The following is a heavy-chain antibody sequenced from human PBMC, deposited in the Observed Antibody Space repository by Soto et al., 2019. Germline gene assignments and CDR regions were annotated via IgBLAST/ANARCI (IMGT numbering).Heavy chain of an antibody. J-gene: IGHJ6*02. Sequence: QVQLVQSGAEVKKPGSSVKVSCKASGGTFSSYAISWVRQAPGQGLEWMGGIIPIFGTANYAPKFQGRVTNTADESTRTADMELSSLRSEDTAVCYCARDLELVGRYGMDVWGQGTTVTVSS. D-gene: IGHD6-6*01. V-gene: IGHV1-69*01. CDR2: IIPIFGTA. CDR1: GGTFSSYA. CDR3: ARDLELVGRYGMDV.